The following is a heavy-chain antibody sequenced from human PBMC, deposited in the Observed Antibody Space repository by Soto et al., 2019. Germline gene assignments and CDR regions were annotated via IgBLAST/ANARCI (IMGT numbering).Heavy chain of an antibody. J-gene: IGHJ3*01. CDR1: GYIFTAYY. D-gene: IGHD6-19*01. Sequence: QVQLVQCGAEVKKPGASVKVSCKASGYIFTAYYMNWVRQAPGQGLEWMGWINPASGGTNYAQKFQGRVTMTTDPSISNAYMELSSLRSDDTAVYYCARDYSAGAGASDFWGQGTMVIVSS. CDR2: INPASGGT. CDR3: ARDYSAGAGASDF. V-gene: IGHV1-2*02.